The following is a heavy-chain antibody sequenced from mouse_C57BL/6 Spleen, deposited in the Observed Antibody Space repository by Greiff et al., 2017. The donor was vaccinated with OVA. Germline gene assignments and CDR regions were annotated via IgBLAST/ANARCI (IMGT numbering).Heavy chain of an antibody. CDR3: ARSGCSRVNWYFDV. V-gene: IGHV1-82*01. Sequence: QVQLQQSGPELVKPGASVKISCKASGYAFSSSWMNWVKQRPGKGLEWIGRIYPGDGDTNYNGKFKGKATLTADKSSSTAYMHLSSLTSEDSAVYFCARSGCSRVNWYFDVWGTGTTVTVSS. CDR1: GYAFSSSW. D-gene: IGHD1-1*01. J-gene: IGHJ1*03. CDR2: IYPGDGDT.